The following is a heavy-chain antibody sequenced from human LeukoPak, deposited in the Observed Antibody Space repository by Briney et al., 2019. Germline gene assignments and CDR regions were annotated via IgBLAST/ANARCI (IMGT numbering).Heavy chain of an antibody. CDR2: ISYDGSNK. V-gene: IGHV3-30*03. D-gene: IGHD4-11*01. CDR3: AYSNYLGNFDY. Sequence: GGSLRLSCAASGCTFSGYGMHWVRQAPGKGLEWVAVISYDGSNKYYADSVKGRFTISRDNSKNTLYLQMNSLRAEDTAVYYCAYSNYLGNFDYWGQGTLVTVSS. J-gene: IGHJ4*02. CDR1: GCTFSGYG.